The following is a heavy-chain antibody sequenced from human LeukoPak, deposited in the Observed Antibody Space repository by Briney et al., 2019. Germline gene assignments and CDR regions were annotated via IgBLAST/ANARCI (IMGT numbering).Heavy chain of an antibody. CDR3: AREAAYYDFWSGYYI. V-gene: IGHV4-39*07. CDR2: IYYSGST. J-gene: IGHJ4*02. Sequence: SETLPLTCTVSGGSISSSSYYWGWIRQPPGKGLEWIGSIYYSGSTYYNPSLKSRVTISVDTSKNQFSLKLSSVTAADTAVYYCAREAAYYDFWSGYYIWGQGTLVTVSS. CDR1: GGSISSSSYY. D-gene: IGHD3-3*01.